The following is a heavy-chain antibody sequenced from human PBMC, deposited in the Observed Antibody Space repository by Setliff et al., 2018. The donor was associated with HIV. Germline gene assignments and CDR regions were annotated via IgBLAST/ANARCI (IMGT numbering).Heavy chain of an antibody. J-gene: IGHJ4*02. D-gene: IGHD2-2*01. Sequence: LTCAVSGYSISSGYYWGWIRQPPGKGLEWIGSFYRSGNTYYNPSLNSRATVSVDTSKNQLSLKLTSVTAADTAVYYCARQVPFNCSGTGCFDDYWGQGTLVTVSS. V-gene: IGHV4-38-2*01. CDR1: GYSISSGYY. CDR3: ARQVPFNCSGTGCFDDY. CDR2: FYRSGNT.